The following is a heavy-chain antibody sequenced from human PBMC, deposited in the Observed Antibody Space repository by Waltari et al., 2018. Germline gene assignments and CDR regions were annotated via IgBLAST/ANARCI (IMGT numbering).Heavy chain of an antibody. CDR2: MNPNSGNT. CDR3: AREGAYCGGDCRIPSFFYYYGMDV. CDR1: GYTFTSYD. D-gene: IGHD2-21*02. J-gene: IGHJ6*02. V-gene: IGHV1-8*01. Sequence: QVQLVQSGAEVKKPGASVKVSCKASGYTFTSYDINWVRQATGQGLEWMGWMNPNSGNTGYAQKFQGRVTMTRNTSISTAYMELSSLRSEDTAVYYCAREGAYCGGDCRIPSFFYYYGMDVWGQGTTVTVSS.